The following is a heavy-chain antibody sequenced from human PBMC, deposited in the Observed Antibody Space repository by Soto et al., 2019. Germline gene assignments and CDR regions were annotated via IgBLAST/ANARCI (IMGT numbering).Heavy chain of an antibody. CDR3: AKDLSGAHPQVSEH. V-gene: IGHV3-23*01. Sequence: PGGSLRLSCAAHGFSLSSDVMTWVRQAPGKGLEWVAAISDNAGTTYYADSVKGRFTISRDNSKNTLFLQMNNLRAEDTAIYYCAKDLSGAHPQVSEHWGQGTLVPVSS. D-gene: IGHD6-19*01. J-gene: IGHJ1*01. CDR1: GFSLSSDV. CDR2: ISDNAGTT.